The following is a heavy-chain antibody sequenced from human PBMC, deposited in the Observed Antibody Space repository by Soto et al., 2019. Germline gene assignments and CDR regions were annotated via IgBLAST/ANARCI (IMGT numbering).Heavy chain of an antibody. CDR1: GFTFSNAW. CDR2: IKSKTDGGTT. V-gene: IGHV3-15*01. CDR3: TTVRYGSGSYYQGPTFDY. Sequence: GGSLRLSCAASGFTFSNAWMSWVRQAPGKGQEWVGRIKSKTDGGTTDYAAPVKGRVTISRDDSKNTLYLQMNSLKTEDTAVDYCTTVRYGSGSYYQGPTFDYSGHGTLVTVSS. J-gene: IGHJ4*01. D-gene: IGHD3-10*01.